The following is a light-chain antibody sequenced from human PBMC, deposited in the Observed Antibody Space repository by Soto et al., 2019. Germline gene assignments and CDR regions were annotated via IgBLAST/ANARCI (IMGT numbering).Light chain of an antibody. CDR2: EVS. CDR1: SSDVGAYNY. CDR3: SSDTSSSTLV. V-gene: IGLV2-14*01. J-gene: IGLJ2*01. Sequence: QSALTQPASVSGSPGQSITISCTGTSSDVGAYNYVSWYQQHPGKAPKLMISEVSNRPSGVSNRFSGSKSGNTASLTISGLQAEDEADYYCSSDTSSSTLVFGGGTKLTVL.